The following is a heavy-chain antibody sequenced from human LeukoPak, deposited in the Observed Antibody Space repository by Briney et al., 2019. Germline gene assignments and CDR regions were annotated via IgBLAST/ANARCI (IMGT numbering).Heavy chain of an antibody. CDR2: IYSGGST. J-gene: IGHJ4*02. CDR1: GFTFSSNY. CDR3: AKALITMQTQPVDY. Sequence: PGGSLRLSCAASGFTFSSNYMSWVRQAPGKGLEWVSVIYSGGSTYYADSVKGRFTISRDNSKNTLYLQMNSLRAEDTAVYYCAKALITMQTQPVDYWGQGTLVTVSS. D-gene: IGHD3-10*01. V-gene: IGHV3-53*01.